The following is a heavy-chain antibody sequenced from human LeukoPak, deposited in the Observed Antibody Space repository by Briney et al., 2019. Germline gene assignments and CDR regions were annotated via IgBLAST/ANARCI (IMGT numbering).Heavy chain of an antibody. V-gene: IGHV1-8*01. CDR2: MNPNSGNT. CDR1: GYTFTNYD. D-gene: IGHD3-22*01. CDR3: ARVFRAYYDSSGYYPPLVAFDI. Sequence: SVKVSCKASGYTFTNYDINWVRQATGQGLEWMGWMNPNSGNTGYAQKFQGRLTMTRNTSISTAYMELSSLRSEDTAVYYCARVFRAYYDSSGYYPPLVAFDIWGQGTMVTVSS. J-gene: IGHJ3*02.